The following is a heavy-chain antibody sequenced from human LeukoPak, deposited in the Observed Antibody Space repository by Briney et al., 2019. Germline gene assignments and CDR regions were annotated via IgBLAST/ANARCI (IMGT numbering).Heavy chain of an antibody. CDR1: GYSISSGYY. V-gene: IGHV4-38-2*01. D-gene: IGHD3-3*01. CDR2: IYHSGST. CDR3: ARGIGDYDFWSGYYYYYYMDV. J-gene: IGHJ6*03. Sequence: PSETLSLTCAVSGYSISSGYYWGWIRQPPGKGLEWIGSIYHSGSTYYNPSLKSRVTISVDTSKNQFSLKLSSVTAADTAVYYCARGIGDYDFWSGYYYYYYMDVWGKGTTVTVSS.